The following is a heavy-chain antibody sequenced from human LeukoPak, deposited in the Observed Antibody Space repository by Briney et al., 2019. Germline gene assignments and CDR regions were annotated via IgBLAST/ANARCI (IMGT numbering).Heavy chain of an antibody. Sequence: PGGSLRLSCAASGFTFSTYSMNWVRQAPGKGLEWVSYISSSSSTIYYVGSVKGRFTISRDNAKNSLYLQLNSLRAEDTAVYYCARERYYDFWSGSDYWGQGTLVTVSS. J-gene: IGHJ4*02. CDR1: GFTFSTYS. V-gene: IGHV3-48*01. CDR2: ISSSSSTI. D-gene: IGHD3-3*01. CDR3: ARERYYDFWSGSDY.